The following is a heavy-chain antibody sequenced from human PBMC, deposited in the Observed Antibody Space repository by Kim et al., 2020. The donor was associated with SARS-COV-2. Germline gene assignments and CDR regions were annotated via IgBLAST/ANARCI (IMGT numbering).Heavy chain of an antibody. CDR1: GFTFSSYE. CDR2: ISSSGSTI. V-gene: IGHV3-48*03. J-gene: IGHJ6*02. Sequence: GGSLRLSCAASGFTFSSYEMNWVRQAPGKGLEWVSYISSSGSTIYYADSVKGRFTISRDNAKNSLYLQMNSLRAEDTAVYYCARLNYYDTEGHYYGMDVWGQGTTVTVSS. CDR3: ARLNYYDTEGHYYGMDV. D-gene: IGHD3-22*01.